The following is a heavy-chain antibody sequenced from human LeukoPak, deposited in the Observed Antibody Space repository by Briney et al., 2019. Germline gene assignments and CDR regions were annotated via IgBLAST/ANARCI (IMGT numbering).Heavy chain of an antibody. CDR3: ARPHTLDRTTKYYFDY. CDR2: IYPGDSDT. J-gene: IGHJ4*02. V-gene: IGHV5-51*01. CDR1: GYSFTSYW. Sequence: PGESLKISCKGSGYSFTSYWIGWVRQMPGKGLEWMGIIYPGDSDTRYSPSFQGQVTISADKSISTAYLQWSSLKASDTAMYYCARPHTLDRTTKYYFDYWGQGTLVTVSS. D-gene: IGHD1-14*01.